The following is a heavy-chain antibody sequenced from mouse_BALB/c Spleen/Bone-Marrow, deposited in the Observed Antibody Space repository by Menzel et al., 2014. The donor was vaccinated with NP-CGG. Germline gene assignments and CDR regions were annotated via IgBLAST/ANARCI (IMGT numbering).Heavy chain of an antibody. CDR3: ASYFYGNSGFAY. CDR1: GFNIKDTY. D-gene: IGHD1-1*01. CDR2: IDPADGNT. V-gene: IGHV14-3*02. J-gene: IGHJ3*01. Sequence: VQLQQSGAELVKPGASVKLSCTASGFNIKDTYMHWVKQRPEQGLEWIGRIDPADGNTKYDPKFQGKATITADTSSNTAYLQLSSLTSDDSAVYYCASYFYGNSGFAYWGQGTLVTVSA.